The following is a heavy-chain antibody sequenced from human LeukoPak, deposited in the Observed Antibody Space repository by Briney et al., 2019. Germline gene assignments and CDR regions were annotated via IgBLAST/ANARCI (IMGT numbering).Heavy chain of an antibody. V-gene: IGHV1-46*01. CDR2: INPSGGST. CDR3: ARDSGYSSGWYRRPECAFDI. J-gene: IGHJ3*02. D-gene: IGHD6-19*01. CDR1: GYTFTGYY. Sequence: ASVKVSCKASGYTFTGYYMHWVRQAPGQGLEWMGIINPSGGSTSYAQKFQGRVTMTRDTSTSTVYMELSSLRSEDTAVYYCARDSGYSSGWYRRPECAFDIWGQGTMVTVSS.